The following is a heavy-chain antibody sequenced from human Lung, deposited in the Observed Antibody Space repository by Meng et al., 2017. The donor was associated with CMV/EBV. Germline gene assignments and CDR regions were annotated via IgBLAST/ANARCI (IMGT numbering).Heavy chain of an antibody. CDR3: GRVPGLGMSFYYGLDV. J-gene: IGHJ6*02. V-gene: IGHV3-21*06. CDR1: GFTFSTYN. Sequence: GESLKISCAASGFTFSTYNMNWVRQAPGKGLEWVSSISSSSNYIYYADSVKGRFTISRANARNSLFLQMNSLRAEDTAVYYCGRVPGLGMSFYYGLDVWGRGTTVTGSS. D-gene: IGHD7-27*01. CDR2: ISSSSNYI.